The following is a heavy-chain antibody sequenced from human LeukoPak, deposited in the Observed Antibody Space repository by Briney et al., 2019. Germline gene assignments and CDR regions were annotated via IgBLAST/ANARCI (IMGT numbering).Heavy chain of an antibody. CDR3: ARDAFDP. CDR2: ISSSSGYI. Sequence: GGSLRLSCAASGFTFSSYSMNWVRQAPGKGLEWVASISSSSGYIYYADSVKGRLTISRDNAKNALYLQMSSLRAEDTAVYYCARDAFDPWGQGTLVTVSS. CDR1: GFTFSSYS. V-gene: IGHV3-21*01. J-gene: IGHJ5*02.